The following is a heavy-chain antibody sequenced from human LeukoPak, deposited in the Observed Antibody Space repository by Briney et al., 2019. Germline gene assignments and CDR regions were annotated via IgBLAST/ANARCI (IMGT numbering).Heavy chain of an antibody. CDR3: AKGLERWLQSPFDY. V-gene: IGHV3-23*01. Sequence: QPGGSLRLSCAASGFTSSSYAMSWVRQAPGKGLEWVSLISGSGGSTDYADSVKGRFTISRDNSKNTLYLQMNSLRAEDTAVYYCAKGLERWLQSPFDYWGQGTLVTVSS. CDR1: GFTSSSYA. D-gene: IGHD5-24*01. CDR2: ISGSGGST. J-gene: IGHJ4*02.